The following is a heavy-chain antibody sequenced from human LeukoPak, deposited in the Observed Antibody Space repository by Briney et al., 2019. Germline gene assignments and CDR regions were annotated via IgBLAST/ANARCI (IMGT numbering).Heavy chain of an antibody. CDR1: GFTFSNAW. CDR3: STASQH. J-gene: IGHJ1*01. CDR2: IRSKTDGGTT. Sequence: GGSLKLSRAASGFTFSNAWMSWVRQAPGKGLEWVGRIRSKTDGGTTDYAAPVKGRFTISRDDSKNTLYLQMSSLETEDTAVYYCSTASQHWGQGTLVTVSP. V-gene: IGHV3-15*01.